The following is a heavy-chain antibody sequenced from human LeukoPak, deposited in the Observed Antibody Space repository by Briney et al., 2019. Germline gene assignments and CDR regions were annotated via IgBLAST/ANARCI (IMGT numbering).Heavy chain of an antibody. Sequence: GGSLRLSCAASGFTFSNAWMSWVRQAPGKGLEWVGRIKSETDGGTTDYAAPVKGRFTISRDDSKNTLYLQMNSLKTEDTAVYYCTTAEDTMIVVASPSNDAFDIWGQGTMVTVSS. J-gene: IGHJ3*02. CDR1: GFTFSNAW. CDR3: TTAEDTMIVVASPSNDAFDI. CDR2: IKSETDGGTT. D-gene: IGHD3-22*01. V-gene: IGHV3-15*01.